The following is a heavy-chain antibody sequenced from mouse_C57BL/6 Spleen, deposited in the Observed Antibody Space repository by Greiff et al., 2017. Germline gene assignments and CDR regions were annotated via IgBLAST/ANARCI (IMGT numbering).Heavy chain of an antibody. CDR1: GFNIQDYY. D-gene: IGHD1-1*01. J-gene: IGHJ1*03. V-gene: IGHV14-2*01. CDR3: ARYGSSSYWYFDV. CDR2: IDPEDGET. Sequence: VQLKESGAELVKPGASVKLSCTASGFNIQDYYMHWVKQRTEHGLEWIGRIDPEDGETKYAPKFQGKATITADTSSNTAALQLSSLTSEDTAVYYCARYGSSSYWYFDVWGTGTTVTVSS.